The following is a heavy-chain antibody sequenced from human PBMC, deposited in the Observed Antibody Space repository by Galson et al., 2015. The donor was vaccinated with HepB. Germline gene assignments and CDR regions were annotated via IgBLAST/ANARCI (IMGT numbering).Heavy chain of an antibody. CDR3: VRRAWTGDDY. Sequence: SLRLSCAASGFTFSDYYMSWIRQAPGKGLEWVSYISSSGRAIYYADSVKGRFTISRDNAKNSLYLQMNSLRVDDTAMYYCVRRAWTGDDYWGQGALVTVSS. CDR1: GFTFSDYY. D-gene: IGHD3/OR15-3a*01. J-gene: IGHJ4*02. CDR2: ISSSGRAI. V-gene: IGHV3-11*01.